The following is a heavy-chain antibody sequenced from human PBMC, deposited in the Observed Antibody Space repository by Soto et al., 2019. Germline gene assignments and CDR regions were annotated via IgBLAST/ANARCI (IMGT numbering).Heavy chain of an antibody. CDR1: GIASNKRA. V-gene: IGHV3-23*05. Sequence: GGSLRLSCAVSGIASNKRAMGWVRQAPGKXLEWDLTVGTSERSPYYGDSVDGRFITSRECSTNTLFLQLDSLAADASATYYWAPRHIGWFDTNRFYYSSGLDVWGQGTAVTVSS. CDR3: APRHIGWFDTNRFYYSSGLDV. CDR2: VGTSERSP. J-gene: IGHJ6*02. D-gene: IGHD2-15*01.